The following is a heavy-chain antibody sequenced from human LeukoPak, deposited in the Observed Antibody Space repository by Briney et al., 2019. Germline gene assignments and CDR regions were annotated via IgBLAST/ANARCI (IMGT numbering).Heavy chain of an antibody. Sequence: PGGSLRLSCAASGFTFSSYSMNWVRQAPGKGLEWVSSISSSSSYIYYADSVKGRFTISRDNAKNSLFLQMNSLRAEDTALYYCARDRSYGFDYWGQGTLVIVSS. D-gene: IGHD5-18*01. J-gene: IGHJ4*02. CDR1: GFTFSSYS. CDR3: ARDRSYGFDY. V-gene: IGHV3-21*01. CDR2: ISSSSSYI.